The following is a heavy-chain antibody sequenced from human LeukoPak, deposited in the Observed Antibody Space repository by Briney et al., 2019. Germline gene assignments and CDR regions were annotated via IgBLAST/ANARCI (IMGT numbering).Heavy chain of an antibody. CDR2: ISRSGST. D-gene: IGHD2-15*01. CDR1: DYSLSSGYH. Sequence: SETLSLTCAVSDYSLSSGYHWGWIRQPPEKGLEWIGSISRSGSTYYSPSLKGRVTMSVDSSKNEFSLNLSSVTAADTAVYYCARGDIGNSGRYYYYYMDVWGKGTTVTVSS. J-gene: IGHJ6*03. V-gene: IGHV4-38-2*01. CDR3: ARGDIGNSGRYYYYYMDV.